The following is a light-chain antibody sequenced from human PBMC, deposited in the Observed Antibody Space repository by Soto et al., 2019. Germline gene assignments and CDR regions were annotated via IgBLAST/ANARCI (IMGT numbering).Light chain of an antibody. J-gene: IGKJ4*01. V-gene: IGKV3-15*01. CDR1: QSVSSN. CDR3: QQYHMWPLT. CDR2: GAS. Sequence: EMVMTQSPATLSMSPGERATLSCRASQSVSSNLAWYQPKPGQAPRLLIYGASTRAGGIPARFSGSGSGTEFTLTISSLQSEDVGVYFCQQYHMWPLTSGGGTKV.